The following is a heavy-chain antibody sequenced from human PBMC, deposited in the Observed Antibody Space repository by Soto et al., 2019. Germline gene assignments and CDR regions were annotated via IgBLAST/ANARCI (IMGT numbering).Heavy chain of an antibody. CDR3: TRRPPPGSAQHDYALAV. Sequence: GGSLRLSCAASGLTFSRDWMHWVRQVPGKGLVWVSRISSDGSSIKYADSVKGRFTISRDNAKNTLYLQMNSLRAEDTAVYYCTRRPPPGSAQHDYALAVWGQGTTVTGSS. CDR2: ISSDGSSI. CDR1: GLTFSRDW. V-gene: IGHV3-74*01. D-gene: IGHD1-1*01. J-gene: IGHJ6*02.